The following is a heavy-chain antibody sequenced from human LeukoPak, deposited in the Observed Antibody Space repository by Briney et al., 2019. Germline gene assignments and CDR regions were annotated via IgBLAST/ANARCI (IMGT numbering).Heavy chain of an antibody. CDR2: INPNSGGT. CDR1: GYTFTGYY. CDR3: ARDTAEFYDSSGFPHAFDI. Sequence: ASVKVSCKASGYTFTGYYMHWVRQAPGQGLEWMGWINPNSGGTNYAQKLQGRVTMTTDTSTSTAYMELRSLRSDDTAVYYCARDTAEFYDSSGFPHAFDIWGQGTMVTVSS. D-gene: IGHD3-22*01. J-gene: IGHJ3*02. V-gene: IGHV1-2*02.